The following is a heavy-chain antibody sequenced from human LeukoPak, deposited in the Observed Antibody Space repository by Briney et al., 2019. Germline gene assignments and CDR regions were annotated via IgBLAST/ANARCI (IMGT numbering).Heavy chain of an antibody. CDR2: ISSSSTTI. J-gene: IGHJ4*02. CDR3: ARASLFDY. V-gene: IGHV3-48*02. CDR1: GFTFSSYN. Sequence: GGSLRLSCAASGFTFSSYNMNWVRQAPGKGLEWVSYISSSSTTIYYADSMKGRFTISRDNAKNSLYLQMNSLRDEDTAAYYCARASLFDYWGQGTLVTVSS.